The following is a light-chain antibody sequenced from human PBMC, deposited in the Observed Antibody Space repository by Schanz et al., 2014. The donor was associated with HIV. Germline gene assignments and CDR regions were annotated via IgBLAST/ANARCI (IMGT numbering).Light chain of an antibody. V-gene: IGKV3-20*01. CDR2: GAS. J-gene: IGKJ1*01. Sequence: VLTQSPGTLSLSPGDRATLSCRASQSVSDSFLAWYQQKPGQAPRLLIFGASNRATGIPDRFSGGESGTDFTLTISRVEPEDYAVYYCQQYGSSPWTFGQGTRVDVK. CDR1: QSVSDSF. CDR3: QQYGSSPWT.